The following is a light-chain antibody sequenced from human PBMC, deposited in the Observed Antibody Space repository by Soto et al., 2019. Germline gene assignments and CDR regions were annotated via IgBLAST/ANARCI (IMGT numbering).Light chain of an antibody. Sequence: DVVMPQSPLSLPVTLGQPASISCRSSQSLIHSDGNTYLSWFQQRPGQSPRRLIYEVSDRDSGVPDRFTGSGSGTDCTLKISRVEAEDVGVYYCMQGTHWPWTFGQGTEVEIK. CDR3: MQGTHWPWT. V-gene: IGKV2-30*02. CDR1: QSLIHSDGNTY. CDR2: EVS. J-gene: IGKJ1*01.